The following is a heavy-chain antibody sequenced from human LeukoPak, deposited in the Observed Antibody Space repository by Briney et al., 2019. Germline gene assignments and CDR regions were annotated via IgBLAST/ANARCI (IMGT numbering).Heavy chain of an antibody. CDR2: INHSGST. D-gene: IGHD3-3*01. CDR3: ARGYDFWSGYYMQDAFDI. V-gene: IGHV4-34*01. Sequence: PSETLSLTCAVYGGSFSGYYWSWIRQPPGKGLEWIGEINHSGSTNYNPSFKSRVTISVDTSKNQFSLKLSSVTAADTAVYYCARGYDFWSGYYMQDAFDIWGQGTMVTVSS. J-gene: IGHJ3*02. CDR1: GGSFSGYY.